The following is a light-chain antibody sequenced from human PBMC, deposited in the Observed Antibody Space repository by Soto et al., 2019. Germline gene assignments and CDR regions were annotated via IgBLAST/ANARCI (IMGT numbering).Light chain of an antibody. Sequence: QSVLTQPPSVSAAPGQKVTISCSGSSSNIGNNYVSWYQQLPGTAPKLLIYDNNKRPSGIPDRFSGSKSGTSATLGITGPERGEEADYNGETGNTSRGVGVFGGGPKLPAL. CDR1: SSNIGNNY. CDR3: ETGNTSRGVGV. J-gene: IGLJ2*01. V-gene: IGLV1-51*01. CDR2: DNN.